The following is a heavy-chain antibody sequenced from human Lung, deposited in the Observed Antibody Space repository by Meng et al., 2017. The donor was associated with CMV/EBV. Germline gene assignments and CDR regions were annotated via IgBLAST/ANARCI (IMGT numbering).Heavy chain of an antibody. Sequence: QTTLKDPGPTLDKPTQTLTLPCTFSGFSLSTSEVGVGSIRQPPGKALEWLAVIYWDDDKRYSPSLKSRLTITKDTSKNQVVLTLTNMDPVDTATYYCALFTRSWFDPWGQGTLVTVSS. CDR1: GFSLSTSEVG. V-gene: IGHV2-5*02. CDR2: IYWDDDK. D-gene: IGHD2-2*01. J-gene: IGHJ5*02. CDR3: ALFTRSWFDP.